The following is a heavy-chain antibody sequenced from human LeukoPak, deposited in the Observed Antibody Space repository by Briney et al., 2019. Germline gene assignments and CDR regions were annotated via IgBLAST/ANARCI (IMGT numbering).Heavy chain of an antibody. CDR1: GGTFSSYA. D-gene: IGHD2-15*01. CDR2: ITPILGIA. CDR3: ASLVAATTDFDY. J-gene: IGHJ4*02. Sequence: EASVKVSCKASGGTFSSYAISWVRQAPGQGLEWMGRITPILGIANYAQKFQGRVTITADKSTSTAYMELSSLRSEDTAVYYCASLVAATTDFDYWGQGTLVTVSS. V-gene: IGHV1-69*04.